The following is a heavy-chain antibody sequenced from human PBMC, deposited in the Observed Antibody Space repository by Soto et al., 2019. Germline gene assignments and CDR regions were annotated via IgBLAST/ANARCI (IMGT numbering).Heavy chain of an antibody. CDR3: ARRVQTSFLDYYGLDV. CDR1: GYNFPIYW. Sequence: PGESLKISCKGSGYNFPIYWIGWVRQMPGKGLEWMGIVYPDDSETRYSPSFQGQVTISADKSISTAYLQWNSLKASDTATYYCARRVQTSFLDYYGLDVWGQGTTVTVSS. CDR2: VYPDDSET. V-gene: IGHV5-51*01. J-gene: IGHJ6*02. D-gene: IGHD1-7*01.